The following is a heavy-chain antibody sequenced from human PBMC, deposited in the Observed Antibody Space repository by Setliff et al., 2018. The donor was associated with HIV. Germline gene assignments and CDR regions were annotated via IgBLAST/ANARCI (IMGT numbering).Heavy chain of an antibody. Sequence: ASVKVSCKASGYTLTSRGINWVRQAPGQGLEWMGGIIPYYSTINYAQRFQGRATITADISTSTVYMELRSLRSDDTAVYYCVRDETGDKWYFDSWGQGTLVTVSS. D-gene: IGHD7-27*01. CDR3: VRDETGDKWYFDS. J-gene: IGHJ4*02. CDR2: IIPYYSTI. V-gene: IGHV1-18*01. CDR1: GYTLTSRG.